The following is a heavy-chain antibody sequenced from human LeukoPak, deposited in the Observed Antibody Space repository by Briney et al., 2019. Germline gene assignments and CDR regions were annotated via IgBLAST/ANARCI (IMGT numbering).Heavy chain of an antibody. CDR3: ARDIIRSGYYDAFDI. CDR1: GGTFSSYA. V-gene: IGHV1-69*13. J-gene: IGHJ3*02. D-gene: IGHD3-3*01. Sequence: SVKVSCKASGGTFSSYAISWVRQAPGQGLEWMGGIVPIFGTANYAQKFQGRVTITADESTSTAYMELSSLRSEDTAVYYCARDIIRSGYYDAFDIWGQGTMVTVSS. CDR2: IVPIFGTA.